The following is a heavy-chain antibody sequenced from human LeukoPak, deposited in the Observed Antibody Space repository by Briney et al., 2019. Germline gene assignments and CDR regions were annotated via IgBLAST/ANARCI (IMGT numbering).Heavy chain of an antibody. CDR1: GGFFNGYY. D-gene: IGHD3-3*01. CDR2: INHSGSN. Sequence: TSETLTLTCAVYGGFFNGYYWSWIRQPPGKGLEWIGEINHSGSNNYNPSLKSRVTISVDTSKHQFSLKLSSVTAADTAVYYWATGCTLWGGPNKWFDPWGQGTLVTVSS. J-gene: IGHJ5*02. V-gene: IGHV4-34*01. CDR3: ATGCTLWGGPNKWFDP.